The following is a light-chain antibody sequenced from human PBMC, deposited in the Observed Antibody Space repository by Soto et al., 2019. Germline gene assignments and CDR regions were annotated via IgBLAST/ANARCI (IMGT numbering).Light chain of an antibody. Sequence: DSQMTQSPSTLSASVGDRVTITCRASQSISSWLAWYQQKPVKAPKLLIYDASSLESRVPSRFSGSGSGTEFTLTISSLQPDDFATYYCQQYNSFPWTFGQGTKVEIK. J-gene: IGKJ1*01. CDR2: DAS. CDR1: QSISSW. CDR3: QQYNSFPWT. V-gene: IGKV1-5*01.